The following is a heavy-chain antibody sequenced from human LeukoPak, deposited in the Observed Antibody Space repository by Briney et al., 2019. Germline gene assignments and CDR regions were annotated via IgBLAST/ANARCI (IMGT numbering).Heavy chain of an antibody. J-gene: IGHJ4*02. CDR1: GFTFSSYA. CDR2: ISGSGSST. V-gene: IGHV3-23*01. D-gene: IGHD3-22*01. Sequence: GGSLRLSCAASGFTFSSYAMSWVRQAPGKGLEWVSAISGSGSSTYYADSVKGRFTISRDKSKNTLYLQMNSLGAEDTAVYYCAKSLYYYDSSGYYYWWGQGTLVTVSS. CDR3: AKSLYYYDSSGYYYW.